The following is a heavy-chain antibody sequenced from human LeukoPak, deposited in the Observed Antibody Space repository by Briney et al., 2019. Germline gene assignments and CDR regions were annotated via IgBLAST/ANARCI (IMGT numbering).Heavy chain of an antibody. CDR2: ISSSSSYI. CDR1: GFTFSSYS. V-gene: IGHV3-21*01. CDR3: ARDQGIVGAMYYFDY. Sequence: PGGSLRLSCAASGFTFSSYSMNWVRQASGKGLEWVSSISSSSSYIYYADSVKGRFTISRDNAKNSLYLQMNSLRAEDTAVYYCARDQGIVGAMYYFDYWGQGTLVTVSS. J-gene: IGHJ4*02. D-gene: IGHD1-26*01.